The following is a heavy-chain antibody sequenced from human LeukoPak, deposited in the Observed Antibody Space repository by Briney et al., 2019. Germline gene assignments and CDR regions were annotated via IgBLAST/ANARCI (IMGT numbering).Heavy chain of an antibody. CDR3: ARDGFGTGSN. J-gene: IGHJ4*02. Sequence: PGGSLGLSCAASGFTFSSYSVNWVRQAPGKGLEWVANIKQDGSEKNYVDSVKGRFIISRDNAKNSLYLQMNTLRADDTAVYYCARDGFGTGSNWGQGTLVTVSS. CDR1: GFTFSSYS. D-gene: IGHD3-16*01. V-gene: IGHV3-7*03. CDR2: IKQDGSEK.